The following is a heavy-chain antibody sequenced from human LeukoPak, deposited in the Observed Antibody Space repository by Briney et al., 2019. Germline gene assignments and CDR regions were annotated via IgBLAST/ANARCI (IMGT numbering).Heavy chain of an antibody. V-gene: IGHV4-39*01. D-gene: IGHD3-22*01. CDR2: IYYSGST. Sequence: PSETLSLTCTVSGGSIGSSSYYWGWIRQPPGKGLAWIGSIYYSGSTYYNPSLKSRVTISVDTSKNQFSLKLSSVTAADTAVYYCARHRYYYDSSGYGNFDYWGQGTLVTVSS. CDR1: GGSIGSSSYY. J-gene: IGHJ4*02. CDR3: ARHRYYYDSSGYGNFDY.